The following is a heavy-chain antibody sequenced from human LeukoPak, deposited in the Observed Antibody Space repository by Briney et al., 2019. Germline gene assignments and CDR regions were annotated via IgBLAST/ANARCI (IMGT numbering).Heavy chain of an antibody. CDR2: IYYSGST. V-gene: IGHV4-59*01. J-gene: IGHJ3*02. D-gene: IGHD2-2*01. CDR1: GGSISSYY. CDR3: ARDLVVVPAAPQAFDI. Sequence: SETLSLTCTVSGGSISSYYWTWIRQPPGQGLEWIGYIYYSGSTNYNPSLKSRVTISVDTSKNQFSLKLSSVTAADTAVYYCARDLVVVPAAPQAFDIWGQGTMVTVSS.